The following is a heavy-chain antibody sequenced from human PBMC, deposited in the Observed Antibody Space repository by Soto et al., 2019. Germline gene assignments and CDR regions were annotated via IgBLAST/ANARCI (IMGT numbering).Heavy chain of an antibody. V-gene: IGHV3-30*18. CDR2: ISDDGSNK. CDR3: AKEWVYDTSGWSFAY. J-gene: IGHJ4*02. Sequence: PGGSLRLSCAASGFTFSSYGMHWVCQAPGKGLEWVAVISDDGSNKYYADSLKGRFTISRDNSKNTLYLQMNSLRAEDTAVYYCAKEWVYDTSGWSFAYRGQGTLVTVSS. CDR1: GFTFSSYG. D-gene: IGHD3-22*01.